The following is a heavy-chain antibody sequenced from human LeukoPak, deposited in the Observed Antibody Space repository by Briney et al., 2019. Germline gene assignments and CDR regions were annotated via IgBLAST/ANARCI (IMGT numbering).Heavy chain of an antibody. D-gene: IGHD6-13*01. V-gene: IGHV3-30*02. CDR3: AKDEIFGSSWTFDY. CDR1: GFTFSSYG. J-gene: IGHJ4*02. Sequence: PGGSLRLSCAASGFTFSSYGMHWVRQAPGKGLEWVAFIRNDGTTKYYADSVKGRLTSSRDNSKNTLYLQMNSLRVEDTAVYYCAKDEIFGSSWTFDYWGQGTLVTVSS. CDR2: IRNDGTTK.